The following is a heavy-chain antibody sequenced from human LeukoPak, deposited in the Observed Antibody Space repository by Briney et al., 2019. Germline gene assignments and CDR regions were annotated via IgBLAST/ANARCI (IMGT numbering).Heavy chain of an antibody. D-gene: IGHD3-10*01. CDR3: ARSGGTRIYNY. Sequence: SETLSLTCTVSGGSINNYYWSWIRQPPGKGLEWIGYIYDSGNSNYSPSLKSRVTISVDTSKNQFSLKLTSVTAADTAVYYCARSGGTRIYNYWGQGTLVTVSS. J-gene: IGHJ4*02. V-gene: IGHV4-59*01. CDR1: GGSINNYY. CDR2: IYDSGNS.